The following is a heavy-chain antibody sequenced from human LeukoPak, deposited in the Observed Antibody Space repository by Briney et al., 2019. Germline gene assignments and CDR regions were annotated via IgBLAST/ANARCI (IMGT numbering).Heavy chain of an antibody. J-gene: IGHJ1*01. CDR2: IKQDGSEK. D-gene: IGHD3-22*01. CDR3: ASSGYYYGGYFQH. Sequence: PGGSLRLSCAASGFTFSSYWMSWVRQAPGKGLEWVANIKQDGSEKNYVESVKGRFTISRDNAKNSLYLQMNSLRAEDTAVYYCASSGYYYGGYFQHWGQGALVTVSS. CDR1: GFTFSSYW. V-gene: IGHV3-7*05.